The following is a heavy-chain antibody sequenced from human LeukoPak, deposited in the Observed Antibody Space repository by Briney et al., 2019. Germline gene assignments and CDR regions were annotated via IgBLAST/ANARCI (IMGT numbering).Heavy chain of an antibody. J-gene: IGHJ4*02. CDR2: IYYSGST. CDR3: ARDAGAQGIFDY. CDR1: GGSFSSYY. Sequence: PSETLSLTCAVYGGSFSSYYWSWIRQPPGKGLEWIGYIYYSGSTNYNPSLKSRVTISVDTSKNQFSLKLSSVTPEDTAVYYCARDAGAQGIFDYWGQGTLVTVSS. D-gene: IGHD1-1*01. V-gene: IGHV4-59*12.